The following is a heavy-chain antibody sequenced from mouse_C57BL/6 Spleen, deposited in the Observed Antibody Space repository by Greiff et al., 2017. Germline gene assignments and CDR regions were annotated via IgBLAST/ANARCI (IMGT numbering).Heavy chain of an antibody. CDR2: IDPSDSYT. J-gene: IGHJ4*01. CDR3: ARRNPYYYAMDY. CDR1: GYTFTSYW. Sequence: QVQLQQPGAELVKPGASVKLSCKASGYTFTSYWIQWVKQRPGQGLEWIGEIDPSDSYTNYNQKFKGKATLTVDTSSSTAYMQLSSLTSEDSAVYYCARRNPYYYAMDYWGQGTSVTVSS. V-gene: IGHV1-50*01.